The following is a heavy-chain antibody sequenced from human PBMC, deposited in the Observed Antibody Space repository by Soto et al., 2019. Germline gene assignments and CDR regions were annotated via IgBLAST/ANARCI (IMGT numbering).Heavy chain of an antibody. D-gene: IGHD6-13*01. CDR3: ARGRYSSRCYRNSFDP. J-gene: IGHJ5*02. CDR2: INHSGST. Sequence: QVQLQQWGAGLLKPSETLSLTCAVYGGSFSGYYWSWIRQPPGKGLEWIGEINHSGSTNYNPSLTSRVTISVDTSKNQFSLKLSSVTAADTAVYYCARGRYSSRCYRNSFDPWGQGTLVTVSS. CDR1: GGSFSGYY. V-gene: IGHV4-34*01.